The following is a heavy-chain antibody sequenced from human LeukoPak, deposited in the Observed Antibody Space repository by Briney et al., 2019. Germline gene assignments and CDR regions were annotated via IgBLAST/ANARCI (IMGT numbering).Heavy chain of an antibody. CDR1: GFTFSSYE. D-gene: IGHD1-26*01. CDR2: ISSGSSYI. V-gene: IGHV3-21*01. Sequence: GSLRLSCAASGFTFSSYEMNWVRQAPGKGLEWVSSISSGSSYIFYADSVKGRFTISRDNAKNSLYLQMNSLRAEDTAVYYCAREFFDREGGTTVLDYWGQGTLVTVSS. J-gene: IGHJ4*02. CDR3: AREFFDREGGTTVLDY.